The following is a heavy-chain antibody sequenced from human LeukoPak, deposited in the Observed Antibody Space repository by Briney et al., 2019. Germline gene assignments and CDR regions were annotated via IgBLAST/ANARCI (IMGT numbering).Heavy chain of an antibody. V-gene: IGHV4-39*02. D-gene: IGHD3-10*01. CDR1: GGSISSSSYY. Sequence: PSETLSLTCTVSGGSISSSSYYWGWIRQPPGKGLEWIGSIYYSGSTYYNPSLKSRVTISVDTSKNQFSLKLSSVTAADTAVYYCARDFITMVRGVHIVWFDPWGQGTLVTVSS. CDR2: IYYSGST. J-gene: IGHJ5*02. CDR3: ARDFITMVRGVHIVWFDP.